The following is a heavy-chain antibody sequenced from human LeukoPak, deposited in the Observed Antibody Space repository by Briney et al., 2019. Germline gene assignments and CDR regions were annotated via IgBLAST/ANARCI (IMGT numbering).Heavy chain of an antibody. J-gene: IGHJ4*02. D-gene: IGHD1-7*01. CDR1: GLTPSTAW. Sequence: PGGSLRLSCTASGLTPSTAWMSWVRQAPGKGLEWVASITPDGSGDYYMDSVKGRFTISRDNAENSLYLQMNSLGAEDTAVYYCARLMGTVTTYDYWGQGTLVTVSS. V-gene: IGHV3-7*01. CDR2: ITPDGSGD. CDR3: ARLMGTVTTYDY.